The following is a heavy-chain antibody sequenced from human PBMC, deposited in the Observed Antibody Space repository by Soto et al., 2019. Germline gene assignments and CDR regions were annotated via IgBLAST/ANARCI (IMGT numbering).Heavy chain of an antibody. D-gene: IGHD3-10*01. V-gene: IGHV4-39*01. J-gene: IGHJ5*01. Sequence: PSETLSLTCTVSGGSMSSSSYYWNWIRQPPGKGLEWIGTVYNSGSAYYNPSLKSRVTISVDTSKNQFSLKVSSVTAADTAVYYCARRSAGTMADSWGRGTLVTVS. CDR3: ARRSAGTMADS. CDR2: VYNSGSA. CDR1: GGSMSSSSYY.